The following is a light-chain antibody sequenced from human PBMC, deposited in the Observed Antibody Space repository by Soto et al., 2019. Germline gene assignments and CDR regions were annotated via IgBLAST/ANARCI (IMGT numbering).Light chain of an antibody. CDR3: AAWDDSRNGYYV. CDR2: SNN. Sequence: QSVLTQPPSASGTPGQRVTISCSGSSSNIGSNTVNWYQQLPGTAPKLLIYSNNQRASGVPDRFSGSKSGTSASLAISGLQSEDEADYYCAAWDDSRNGYYVFGTGTKVTLL. CDR1: SSNIGSNT. V-gene: IGLV1-44*01. J-gene: IGLJ1*01.